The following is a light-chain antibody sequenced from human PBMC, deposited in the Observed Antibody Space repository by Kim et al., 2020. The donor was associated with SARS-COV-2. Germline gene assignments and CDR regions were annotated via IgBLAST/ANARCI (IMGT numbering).Light chain of an antibody. CDR2: EVT. V-gene: IGLV2-8*01. CDR3: SSYAGSNTPYV. Sequence: QSALTQPPSASGSPGQSVTISCTGTTSDLGGYNYVSWYQQHPGKAPKLIIYEVTKRPSGVPDRFSGSKSGNTASLTVSGLQAEDEADYYCSSYAGSNTPYVFGTGTKVTVL. CDR1: TSDLGGYNY. J-gene: IGLJ1*01.